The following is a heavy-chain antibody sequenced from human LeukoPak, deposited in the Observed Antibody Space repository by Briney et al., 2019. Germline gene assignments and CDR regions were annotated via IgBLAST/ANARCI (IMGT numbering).Heavy chain of an antibody. D-gene: IGHD2-15*01. J-gene: IGHJ4*02. CDR1: GFTFSNAW. Sequence: GGSLRLSCAASGFTFSNAWMSWVRQAPGKGLEWGGRIKSKTDGGTTDYAAPVKGRFTISRDDSKNTLYLQMNSLKTEDTAVYYCTTDGGYWGREPWSPCPQ. V-gene: IGHV3-15*01. CDR3: TTDGGY. CDR2: IKSKTDGGTT.